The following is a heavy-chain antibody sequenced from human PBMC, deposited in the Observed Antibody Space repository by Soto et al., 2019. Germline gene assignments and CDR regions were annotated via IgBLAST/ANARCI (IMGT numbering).Heavy chain of an antibody. Sequence: LSLTCTVSGGSISSGGYYWSWIRQHPGKGLEWIGYIYYTGSAYYNPSLKSRLTISVDTSNNQFSLKLSSVTAEDTAVYYCAREAYYYDSSGYFSKYFDSWGQGTLVTVSS. CDR1: GGSISSGGYY. J-gene: IGHJ4*02. V-gene: IGHV4-31*03. CDR2: IYYTGSA. CDR3: AREAYYYDSSGYFSKYFDS. D-gene: IGHD3-22*01.